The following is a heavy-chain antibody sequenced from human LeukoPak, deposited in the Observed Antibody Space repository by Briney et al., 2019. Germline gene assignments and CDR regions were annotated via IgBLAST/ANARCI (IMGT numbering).Heavy chain of an antibody. V-gene: IGHV4-59*05. Sequence: SETLSLTCAVSGGSISSYYWSWIRQPAGKGLEWIATIYYSGSTYYNPSLKSRVTISVDASKNHFSLRLSSVTAADTAVYYCARRGVGPTRLYYFDDWGQGTLVTVSS. CDR2: IYYSGST. CDR3: ARRGVGPTRLYYFDD. J-gene: IGHJ4*02. CDR1: GGSISSYY. D-gene: IGHD1-26*01.